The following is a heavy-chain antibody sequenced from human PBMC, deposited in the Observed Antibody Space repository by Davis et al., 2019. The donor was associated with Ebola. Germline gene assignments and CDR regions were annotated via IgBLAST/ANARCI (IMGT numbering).Heavy chain of an antibody. CDR1: GFTFDDYA. Sequence: SLKISCAASGFTFDDYAMHWVRQAPGKGLEWVSGISWNSGSIGYADSVKGRFTISRDNAKNTLYLQMNSLRVEDTAVYYCTRVIDGDYDGNWGQGTLVTVSS. CDR2: ISWNSGSI. V-gene: IGHV3-9*01. J-gene: IGHJ4*02. D-gene: IGHD4-17*01. CDR3: TRVIDGDYDGN.